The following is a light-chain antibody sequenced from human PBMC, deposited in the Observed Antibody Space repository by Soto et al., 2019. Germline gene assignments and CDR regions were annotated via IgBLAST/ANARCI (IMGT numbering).Light chain of an antibody. V-gene: IGLV2-14*03. J-gene: IGLJ1*01. CDR2: DVA. Sequence: ALTQPASVSDSPGQSITISCTGTSSDVGGSNFVSWYQQHPGKPPKLIIYDVANRPSGLSNRFSGSKSGSTASLIISRLQTGDEADYYCVSYTASTTYVFGTGTKVTVL. CDR3: VSYTASTTYV. CDR1: SSDVGGSNF.